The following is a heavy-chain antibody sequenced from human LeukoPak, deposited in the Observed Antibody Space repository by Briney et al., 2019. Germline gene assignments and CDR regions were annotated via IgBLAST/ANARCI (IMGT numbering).Heavy chain of an antibody. D-gene: IGHD2-15*01. CDR2: ISVYGAST. V-gene: IGHV3-23*01. CDR3: AKEYCSGGDCYSFFDS. CDR1: GFTFSSYA. Sequence: GGSLRLSCEASGFTFSSYALSWVRQAPGKGLEWVSAISVYGASTYYADSVKGRFTTSRDNSKNTLYLQMNSLRAEDTAIYYCAKEYCSGGDCYSFFDSWGQGTLVTVSS. J-gene: IGHJ4*02.